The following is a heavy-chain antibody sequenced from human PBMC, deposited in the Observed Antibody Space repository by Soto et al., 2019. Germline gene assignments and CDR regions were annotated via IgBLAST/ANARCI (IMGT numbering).Heavy chain of an antibody. CDR2: LSSSGSTI. CDR3: ARGGYYDSSGYYYARVVDY. V-gene: IGHV3-11*01. J-gene: IGHJ4*02. CDR1: GFTFSDYY. Sequence: QVQLVESGGGLVKPGGSLRLSCAASGFTFSDYYMSWIRQAPVKGLEWVSYLSSSGSTIYYADSVKGRFTISRDNAKNSRYLQMNSLRDEDTAVYYCARGGYYDSSGYYYARVVDYWGQGTLVTVAS. D-gene: IGHD3-22*01.